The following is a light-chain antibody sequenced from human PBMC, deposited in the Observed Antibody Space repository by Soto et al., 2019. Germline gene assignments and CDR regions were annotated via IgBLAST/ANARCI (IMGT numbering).Light chain of an antibody. J-gene: IGKJ5*01. CDR2: DAS. CDR1: QDIGSA. Sequence: EVVLTQSPATLSVSPGDRAALSCRASQDIGSAVAWYHQRSGQAPRLLIFDASIRVPTTPARFSGSVSGTEFTLTISSLEPEDFAVYYCQQRSNWPPTFGQGTRLEIK. CDR3: QQRSNWPPT. V-gene: IGKV3-11*01.